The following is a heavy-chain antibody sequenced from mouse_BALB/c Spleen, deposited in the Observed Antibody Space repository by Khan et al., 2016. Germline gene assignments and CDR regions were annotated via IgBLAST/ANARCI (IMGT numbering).Heavy chain of an antibody. CDR3: ARWGIGTDY. CDR1: GFTFSSYT. CDR2: ISSGGGNT. D-gene: IGHD3-3*01. J-gene: IGHJ2*01. V-gene: IGHV5-9*03. Sequence: EVELVESGGGLVKPGGSLKLSCAASGFTFSSYTMSWVRQTPEKRLEWVATISSGGGNTYYPDSVKGRFTISRDNAKNNLYLQMSSLRSEDTAFYYWARWGIGTDYWGQGTTLTVSS.